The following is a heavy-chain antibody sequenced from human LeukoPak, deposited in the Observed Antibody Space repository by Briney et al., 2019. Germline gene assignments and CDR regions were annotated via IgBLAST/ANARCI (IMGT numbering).Heavy chain of an antibody. D-gene: IGHD4-17*01. CDR3: ARGGDYSEYDY. V-gene: IGHV3-30-3*01. CDR2: ISYDGSNK. Sequence: GGSLRLSCAASGFTFSSYAMHGVRQAPGKGLEWVAVISYDGSNKYYADSVKGRFTISRDNSKNTLYLQMNSLRAEDTAVYYCARGGDYSEYDYWGQGTLVTVSS. CDR1: GFTFSSYA. J-gene: IGHJ4*02.